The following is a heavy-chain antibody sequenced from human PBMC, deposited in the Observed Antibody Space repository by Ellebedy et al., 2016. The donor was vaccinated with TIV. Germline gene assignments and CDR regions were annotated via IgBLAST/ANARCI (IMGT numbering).Heavy chain of an antibody. D-gene: IGHD2-15*01. Sequence: GESLKISCAASGFAFSNYWMSWVRQAPGKGLEWVANVKQDGSETYYVDSVEGRFIISRDNAKMSVYLRVNDPRDEDTALYYCARVRGRSSFWYLDLWGRGTLVTVSS. V-gene: IGHV3-7*03. CDR3: ARVRGRSSFWYLDL. CDR2: VKQDGSET. CDR1: GFAFSNYW. J-gene: IGHJ2*01.